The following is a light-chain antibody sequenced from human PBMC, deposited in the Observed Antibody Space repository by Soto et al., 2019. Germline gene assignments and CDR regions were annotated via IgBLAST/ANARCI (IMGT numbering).Light chain of an antibody. Sequence: DIKMTQSPSSVSASVGDRVTITCRASEAISSWLAWYQQKPGRAPKLLIYSASSLQNGAPSRFTGSGSGTDFTLTITSLQPDATAIYYCQQDRSFPLTLGGGTKVEIK. CDR1: EAISSW. CDR2: SAS. J-gene: IGKJ4*01. V-gene: IGKV1-12*01. CDR3: QQDRSFPLT.